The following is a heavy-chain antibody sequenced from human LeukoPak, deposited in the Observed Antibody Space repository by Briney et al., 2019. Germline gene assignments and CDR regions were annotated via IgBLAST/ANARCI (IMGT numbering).Heavy chain of an antibody. CDR2: INSDGSST. V-gene: IGHV3-74*01. CDR3: ATKGIVVVIDDAFDI. D-gene: IGHD3-22*01. CDR1: GFTFSGYW. J-gene: IGHJ3*02. Sequence: GGSLRLSCAASGFTFSGYWMHWVRQAPGKGLVWVSRINSDGSSTSYADSVKGRFTISRDNAKNTLYLQMNSLRAEDTAVYYCATKGIVVVIDDAFDIWGQGTMVTV.